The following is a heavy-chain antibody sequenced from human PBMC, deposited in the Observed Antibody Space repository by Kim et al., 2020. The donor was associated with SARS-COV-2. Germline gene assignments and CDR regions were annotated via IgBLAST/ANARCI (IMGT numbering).Heavy chain of an antibody. D-gene: IGHD2-2*01. J-gene: IGHJ6*02. V-gene: IGHV3-23*01. CDR2: ISGSGGST. CDR1: GFTFSSYA. CDR3: ASRATKDIVVVPAEVYYYYYGMDV. Sequence: GGSLRLSCAASGFTFSSYAMSWVRQAPGKGLEWVSAISGSGGSTYYADSVKGRFTISRDNSKNTLYLQMNSLRAEDTAVYYCASRATKDIVVVPAEVYYYYYGMDVWGQGTTVTVSS.